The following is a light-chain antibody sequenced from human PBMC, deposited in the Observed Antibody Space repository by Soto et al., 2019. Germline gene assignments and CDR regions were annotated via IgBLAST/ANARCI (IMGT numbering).Light chain of an antibody. CDR1: SSNIGSNY. CDR3: GTWDSSLSAGV. Sequence: QSVLTQPPSVSAAPGQEVTISCSGSSSNIGSNYVSWYQQLPGTAPKLLIYDDNKRPSGIPDRFSGSKSGTSATLGITGLQTGDEADYYCGTWDSSLSAGVFGGGTQLTVL. CDR2: DDN. J-gene: IGLJ2*01. V-gene: IGLV1-51*01.